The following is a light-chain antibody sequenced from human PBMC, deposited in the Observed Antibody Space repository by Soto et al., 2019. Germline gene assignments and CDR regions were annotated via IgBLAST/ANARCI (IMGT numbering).Light chain of an antibody. J-gene: IGKJ2*01. CDR1: QSVSSY. Sequence: EIVLTQSPGTLSLSPGERATLSCRASQSVSSYLAWYQQKPGQAPRLLIYDASNRATGIPARFSGSGSGTDFTLTISSLEPEDFAVYYCQQRSNWPPYTLGQGTKLEIK. CDR2: DAS. V-gene: IGKV3-11*01. CDR3: QQRSNWPPYT.